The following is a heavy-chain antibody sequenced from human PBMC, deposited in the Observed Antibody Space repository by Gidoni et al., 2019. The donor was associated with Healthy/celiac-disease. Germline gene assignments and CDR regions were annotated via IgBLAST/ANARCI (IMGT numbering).Heavy chain of an antibody. D-gene: IGHD3-16*01. J-gene: IGHJ4*02. V-gene: IGHV3-15*07. CDR1: GSTSSTAW. Sequence: EVQLVESGGRLVKPGGSLRLSCAASGSTSSTAWINWVRQAPGKRLEWVGRIKSKTDGGTTDYAAPVKGRFTISRDDSKNTLYLQMNSLKTEDPAVYYCTTDWGTVPLRGPYYFDYWGQGTLVTVSS. CDR3: TTDWGTVPLRGPYYFDY. CDR2: IKSKTDGGTT.